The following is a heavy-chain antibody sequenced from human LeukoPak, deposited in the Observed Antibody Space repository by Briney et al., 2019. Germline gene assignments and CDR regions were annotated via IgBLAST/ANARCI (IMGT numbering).Heavy chain of an antibody. CDR3: ARDNIAAAGTNDY. CDR2: IYYSGST. V-gene: IGHV4-39*02. Sequence: PSETLSLTCTVSGGSISSSSYYWGWIRQPPGKGLEWIRSIYYSGSTYYNPSLKSRVTISVDTSKNQFSLKLSSVTAADTAVYYCARDNIAAAGTNDYWGQGTLVTVSS. J-gene: IGHJ4*02. CDR1: GGSISSSSYY. D-gene: IGHD6-13*01.